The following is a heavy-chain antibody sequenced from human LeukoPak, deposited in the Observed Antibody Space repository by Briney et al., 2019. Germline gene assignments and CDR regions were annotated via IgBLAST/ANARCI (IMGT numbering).Heavy chain of an antibody. CDR3: AKGWFGETLHGPHDY. D-gene: IGHD3-10*01. V-gene: IGHV3-23*01. J-gene: IGHJ4*02. CDR1: EFTFSSYA. CDR2: ISASGSLT. Sequence: GGSLRLSCAASEFTFSSYAMSWVPQAPGKGLEWVSSISASGSLTYYADSVKGRFTIPRDNSKSILFLQMNSLTVEDTAVYYWAKGWFGETLHGPHDYWGQGTLVTVSS.